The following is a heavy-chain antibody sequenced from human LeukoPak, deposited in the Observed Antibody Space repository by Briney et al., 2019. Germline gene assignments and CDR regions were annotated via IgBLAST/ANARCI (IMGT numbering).Heavy chain of an antibody. CDR1: GFTFSSCK. CDR3: ARCGRGYDSSGYYSY. D-gene: IGHD3-22*01. Sequence: GGSLRLSCAAPGFTFSSCKMNWVRQAPGKGLEWVSYISSSGSTIYYADSVKGRFTISRDNAKNSLYLQMNSLRAEGTAIYYCARCGRGYDSSGYYSYWGQGTLVTVSS. CDR2: ISSSGSTI. J-gene: IGHJ4*02. V-gene: IGHV3-48*03.